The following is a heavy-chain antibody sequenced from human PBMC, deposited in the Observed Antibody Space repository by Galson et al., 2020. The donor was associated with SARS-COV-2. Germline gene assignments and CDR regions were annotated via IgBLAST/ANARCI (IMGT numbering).Heavy chain of an antibody. Sequence: GGSLRLSCAASGFTFSNSWMNWVRQAPGKGLECVGRIYAKTDGVTTDYVAPVKGRFTISRDDSRSTLYLQMNSLKTEDTAVYYCATYSPRDGSMHYWGQGTLVTVSS. CDR2: IYAKTDGVTT. J-gene: IGHJ4*02. CDR3: ATYSPRDGSMHY. CDR1: GFTFSNSW. D-gene: IGHD2-21*01. V-gene: IGHV3-15*01.